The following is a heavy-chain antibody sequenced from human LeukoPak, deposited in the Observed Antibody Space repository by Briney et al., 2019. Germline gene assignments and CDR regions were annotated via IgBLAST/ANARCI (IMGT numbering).Heavy chain of an antibody. CDR2: IYTSGST. J-gene: IGHJ4*02. D-gene: IGHD3-9*01. CDR1: GGSISSYY. V-gene: IGHV4-4*07. CDR3: AGNYDILTGVDY. Sequence: SETLSLTCTVSGGSISSYYWSWIRQPAGKGLEWIGRIYTSGSTNYNPSLKSRVTMSVGTSKNQFSLKLSSVTAADTAVYYCAGNYDILTGVDYWGQGTLVTVSS.